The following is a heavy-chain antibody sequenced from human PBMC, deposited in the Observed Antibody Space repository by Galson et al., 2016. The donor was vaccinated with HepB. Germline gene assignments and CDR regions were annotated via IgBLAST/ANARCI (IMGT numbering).Heavy chain of an antibody. J-gene: IGHJ5*02. Sequence: SLRLSCATSGFTFRSHAMFWVRQAPGKGLEYVSHISNDGGTTYYADSAKGRFTVSRDFSTNTLYLELTSLRSDGTAVYYCVRGAWDFLSWGLGTLVTVSS. V-gene: IGHV3-64*04. CDR2: ISNDGGTT. CDR1: GFTFRSHA. D-gene: IGHD1-26*01. CDR3: VRGAWDFLS.